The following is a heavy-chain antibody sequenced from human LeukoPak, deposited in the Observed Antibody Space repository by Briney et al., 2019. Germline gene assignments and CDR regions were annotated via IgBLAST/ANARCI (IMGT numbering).Heavy chain of an antibody. CDR2: IYPGDSDT. CDR1: GYSFTSYW. Sequence: GESLKTSCKGSGYSFTSYWIGWVRQMPGKGLEWMGIIYPGDSDTRYSPSFQGQVTISADKSISTAYLQWSSLKASDTAMYYCARHKGDTRGNWVPSDYWGQGTLVTVSS. V-gene: IGHV5-51*01. J-gene: IGHJ4*02. CDR3: ARHKGDTRGNWVPSDY. D-gene: IGHD7-27*01.